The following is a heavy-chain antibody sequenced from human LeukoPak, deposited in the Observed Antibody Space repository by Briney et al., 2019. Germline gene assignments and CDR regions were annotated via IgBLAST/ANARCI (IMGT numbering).Heavy chain of an antibody. D-gene: IGHD1-14*01. V-gene: IGHV4-61*02. Sequence: PSETLSLTCTASGGSISSGSYYWSWIRQPAGKGLEWIGRIYTSGSTNYNPSLKSRVTISVDTSKNQFSLKLSSVTAADTAVYYCANLNPKNDYWGQGTLVIVSS. J-gene: IGHJ4*02. CDR3: ANLNPKNDY. CDR1: GGSISSGSYY. CDR2: IYTSGST.